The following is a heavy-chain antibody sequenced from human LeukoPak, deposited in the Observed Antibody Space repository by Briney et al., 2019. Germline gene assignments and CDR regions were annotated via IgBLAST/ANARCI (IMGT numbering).Heavy chain of an antibody. J-gene: IGHJ4*02. V-gene: IGHV3-48*01. CDR3: ARNDWEYGSGSYTDY. D-gene: IGHD3-10*01. CDR2: ISSSSTI. CDR1: GFTSSSYS. Sequence: PGGSLRLSCAASGFTSSSYSMNWVRQAPGKGLEWVSYISSSSTIYYADSVKGRFTISRDNAKNSLYLQMNSLRAEDTAVYYCARNDWEYGSGSYTDYWGQGTLVTVSS.